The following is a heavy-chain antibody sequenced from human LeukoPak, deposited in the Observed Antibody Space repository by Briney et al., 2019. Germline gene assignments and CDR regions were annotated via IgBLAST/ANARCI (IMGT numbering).Heavy chain of an antibody. D-gene: IGHD6-19*01. V-gene: IGHV4-59*11. CDR3: ARGLPSSGWPD. CDR2: IYYSGST. Sequence: SETLSLTCTVSGGSISSHYWTWIRQPPGRGLEWIGYIYYSGSTNYNPSLKSRVTISIDTSKKQFSLKLSSLTAADTAVYYCARGLPSSGWPDWGQGTLVTVSS. J-gene: IGHJ4*02. CDR1: GGSISSHY.